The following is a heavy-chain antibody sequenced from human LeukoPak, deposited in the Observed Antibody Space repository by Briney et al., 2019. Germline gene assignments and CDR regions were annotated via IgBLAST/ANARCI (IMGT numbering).Heavy chain of an antibody. J-gene: IGHJ4*02. Sequence: GASVKVSCKASGGTFSSYAISWVRQAPGQGLEWMGRIIPIFGTANYAQKFQGRVTITTDESTSPASMELSSLRSEDTAVYYCARVHLGSSWSFDYWGQGTLVTVSS. D-gene: IGHD6-13*01. CDR1: GGTFSSYA. CDR2: IIPIFGTA. CDR3: ARVHLGSSWSFDY. V-gene: IGHV1-69*05.